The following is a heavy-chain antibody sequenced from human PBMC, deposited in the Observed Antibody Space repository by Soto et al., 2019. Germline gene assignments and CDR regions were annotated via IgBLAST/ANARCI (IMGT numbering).Heavy chain of an antibody. CDR3: ASTQPAHDFWSGYYQDAIDI. D-gene: IGHD3-3*01. V-gene: IGHV1-3*01. CDR1: GYTFTSYA. CDR2: INAGNGNT. J-gene: IGHJ3*02. Sequence: GASVKVSFKASGYTFTSYAMHWVRQAPGQRLEWLGWINAGNGNTKYSQKFQGRVTITRDTSASTAYMELSSLRSEDTAVYYCASTQPAHDFWSGYYQDAIDIWGQGTMVTVSS.